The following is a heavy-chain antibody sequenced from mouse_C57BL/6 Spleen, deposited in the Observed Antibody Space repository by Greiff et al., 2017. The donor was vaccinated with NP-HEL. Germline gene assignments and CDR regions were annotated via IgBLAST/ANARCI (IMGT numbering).Heavy chain of an antibody. CDR3: ARHYGSTLGYFDV. CDR1: GYTFTSYW. CDR2: IDPSDSYT. J-gene: IGHJ1*03. D-gene: IGHD1-1*01. V-gene: IGHV1-69*01. Sequence: QVQLQQPGAELVMPGASVKLSCKASGYTFTSYWMHWVKQRPGQGLEWIGEIDPSDSYTNYNQKFKGKSTLTVDQSSSTAYMQLSSLTSEDSAVYYCARHYGSTLGYFDVWGTGTTVTVSS.